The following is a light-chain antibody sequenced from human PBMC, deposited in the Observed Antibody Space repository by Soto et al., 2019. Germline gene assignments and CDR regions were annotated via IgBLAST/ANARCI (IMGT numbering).Light chain of an antibody. CDR2: EVT. J-gene: IGLJ3*02. CDR3: TSYVGNDIWV. V-gene: IGLV2-8*01. Sequence: QSALTQPPSASGSAGRSVTISCTGASSDVGAYKYVSWYQQYPGKAPKLMIYEVTKRPSGVPDRFSGSKSGNTASLTVSGLQAEDEPDYYCTSYVGNDIWVFGGGTKVTV. CDR1: SSDVGAYKY.